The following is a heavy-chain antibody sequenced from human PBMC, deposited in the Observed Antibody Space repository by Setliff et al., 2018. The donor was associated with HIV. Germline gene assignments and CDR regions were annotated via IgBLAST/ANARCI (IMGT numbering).Heavy chain of an antibody. CDR2: IDSNGRP. CDR1: GAGISGYS. J-gene: IGHJ3*01. D-gene: IGHD2-8*01. CDR3: ARLCSNGVCRPVGDHVFDV. Sequence: SETLSLTCIVSGAGISGYSWSWIRQPPGKGLEWIGDIDSNGRPNYNTSLNSRLTVSADPSKNQISMKLSSVTAADTAIYYCARLCSNGVCRPVGDHVFDVWGQGTMVT. V-gene: IGHV4-4*09.